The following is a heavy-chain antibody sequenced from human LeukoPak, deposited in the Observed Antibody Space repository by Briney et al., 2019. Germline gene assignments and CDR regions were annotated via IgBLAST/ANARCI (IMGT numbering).Heavy chain of an antibody. CDR1: GGSISSYY. D-gene: IGHD4-11*01. J-gene: IGHJ5*02. V-gene: IGHV4-59*01. CDR2: IYYSGSN. CDR3: ARKAPSTVTPDNWFDP. Sequence: SETLSLTCTVSGGSISSYYWSWIRQPPGKGLEWIGYIYYSGSNNYNPSLKSRVTISVDTSKNQFSLKLSSVTAADTAVYYCARKAPSTVTPDNWFDPWGQGTLVTVSS.